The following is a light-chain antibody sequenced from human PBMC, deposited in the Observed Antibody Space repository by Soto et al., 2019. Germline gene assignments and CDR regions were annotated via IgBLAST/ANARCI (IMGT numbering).Light chain of an antibody. CDR1: QSVSSN. CDR2: GAS. J-gene: IGKJ1*01. V-gene: IGKV3-15*01. CDR3: QQYKNLWT. Sequence: EMVMTQSPATLSVSPGDRATLSCRASQSVSSNLAWYQQKPGQAPRLLIYGASTSATGIPARFSGSGSGTEFTLTISSLQSEDFAVYYCQQYKNLWTFGHGTKVEIK.